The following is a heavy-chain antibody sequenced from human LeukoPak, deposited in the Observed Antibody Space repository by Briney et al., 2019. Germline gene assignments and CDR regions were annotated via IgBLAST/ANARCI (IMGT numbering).Heavy chain of an antibody. D-gene: IGHD2-2*01. J-gene: IGHJ4*02. CDR1: GGTFSSYA. CDR2: ISAYNGNT. Sequence: ASVKVSCKASGGTFSSYAISWVRQAPGQGLEWMGWISAYNGNTNYAQKLQGRVTMTTDTSTSTAYMELRSLRSDDTAVYYCARHGRFRSSTSSFDYWGQGTLVTVSS. CDR3: ARHGRFRSSTSSFDY. V-gene: IGHV1-18*01.